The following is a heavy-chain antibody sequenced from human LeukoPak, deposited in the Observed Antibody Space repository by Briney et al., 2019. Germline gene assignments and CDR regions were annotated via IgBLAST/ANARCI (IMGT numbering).Heavy chain of an antibody. D-gene: IGHD4-17*01. CDR2: IKQDGSEK. CDR1: GFTFSSYW. J-gene: IGHJ3*02. Sequence: PGGSLRLSCAASGFTFSSYWMSWVRQAPGKGLEWVANIKQDGSEKYYVDSVKGRFTISRDNAKNSLYLQMNSLRAEDTAVYYCARDSKSVKLAFDIWGQGTMVTVSS. CDR3: ARDSKSVKLAFDI. V-gene: IGHV3-7*01.